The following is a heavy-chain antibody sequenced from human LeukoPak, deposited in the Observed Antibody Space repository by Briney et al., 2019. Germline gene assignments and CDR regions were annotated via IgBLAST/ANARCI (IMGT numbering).Heavy chain of an antibody. J-gene: IGHJ4*02. Sequence: SETLSLTCAVSTGSISGYYWSWVRQPPGKGLEWIGFRYYSGAGNYNPSLRGGVTISVDRCKRKGSLKMTSVTAADTAVYYCARALSGSPAVFDSWGQGTLVTVSS. D-gene: IGHD1-26*01. CDR2: RYYSGAG. CDR1: TGSISGYY. V-gene: IGHV4-59*08. CDR3: ARALSGSPAVFDS.